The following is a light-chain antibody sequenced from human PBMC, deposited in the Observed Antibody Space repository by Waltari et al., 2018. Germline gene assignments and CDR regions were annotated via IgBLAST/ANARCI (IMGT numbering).Light chain of an antibody. V-gene: IGKV1-33*01. J-gene: IGKJ2*01. CDR3: QHYHSLPYT. CDR1: QDITTS. CDR2: DAS. Sequence: DIQLTQSPSSLSAAVGDRVTITCQATQDITTSLSWVQQKPGKAPQLLIYDASSLQAGVPSMFSGTGSGTAFSFTITSLQPEDSATYYCQHYHSLPYTFGRGTKLQIK.